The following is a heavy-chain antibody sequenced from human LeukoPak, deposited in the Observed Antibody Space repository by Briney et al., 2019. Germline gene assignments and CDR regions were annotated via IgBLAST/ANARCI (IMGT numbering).Heavy chain of an antibody. Sequence: GGSLRLSCAASGFTFRVYDMTWVRQAPGKGLEWVAGISSTGGTTYYADSVRGRFTISRDNSRNTLYAQINSLRAEDTAVYYCAKDREYCSSTSCHTYYFDYWGQGTLVTVSS. J-gene: IGHJ4*02. D-gene: IGHD2-2*02. CDR1: GFTFRVYD. V-gene: IGHV3-23*01. CDR3: AKDREYCSSTSCHTYYFDY. CDR2: ISSTGGTT.